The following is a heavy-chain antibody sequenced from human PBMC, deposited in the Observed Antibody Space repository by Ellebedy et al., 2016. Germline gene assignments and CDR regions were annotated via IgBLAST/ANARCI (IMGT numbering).Heavy chain of an antibody. V-gene: IGHV3-30*18. J-gene: IGHJ6*03. Sequence: GESLKISXAASGFTFSSYGMHWVRQAPGKGLEWVAVISYDGSNKYYADSVKGRFTISRDNSKNTLYLQMNSLRAEDTAVYYCANSWGTTGRYYYYMDVWGKGTTVTVSS. CDR1: GFTFSSYG. CDR2: ISYDGSNK. D-gene: IGHD1-7*01. CDR3: ANSWGTTGRYYYYMDV.